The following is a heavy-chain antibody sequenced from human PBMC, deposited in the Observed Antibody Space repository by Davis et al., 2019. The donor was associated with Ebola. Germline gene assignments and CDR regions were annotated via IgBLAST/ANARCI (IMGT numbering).Heavy chain of an antibody. Sequence: SETLSLTCAVYGGSFSGYYWSWIRQPPGKGLEWIGEINHSGSINYNPSLKSRVTISVDTSKNQFSLRLNSVTAADTAVYYCARGPNYVWGSYRYTAWGQGTLVTVSS. J-gene: IGHJ4*02. D-gene: IGHD3-16*02. V-gene: IGHV4-34*01. CDR3: ARGPNYVWGSYRYTA. CDR1: GGSFSGYY. CDR2: INHSGSI.